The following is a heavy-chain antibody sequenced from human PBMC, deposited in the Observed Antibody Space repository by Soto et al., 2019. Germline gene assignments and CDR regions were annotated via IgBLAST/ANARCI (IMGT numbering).Heavy chain of an antibody. CDR2: INPSGGST. D-gene: IGHD3-9*01. J-gene: IGHJ4*02. CDR1: GGTFSSYT. Sequence: EASVKVSCKASGGTFSSYTISWVRQAPGQGLEWMGIINPSGGSTSYAQKFQGRVTMTRDTSTSTVYMELSSLRSEDTAVYYCARDLGGYDILTSLDYWGQGTLVTVSS. CDR3: ARDLGGYDILTSLDY. V-gene: IGHV1-46*01.